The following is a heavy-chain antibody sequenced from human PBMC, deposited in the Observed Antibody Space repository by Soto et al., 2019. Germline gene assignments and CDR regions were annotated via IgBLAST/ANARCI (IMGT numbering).Heavy chain of an antibody. Sequence: QVQLVQSGAEVKKPGASVKVSCKASGYSFANYGIHWVRQAPGQGLEWVGWISAYDGNTNYAQKLQARVTMTTDTSTSTAYMELRSLRSDDTAVYYCARDPHSSTSTTNFDSWGQGTLVTVSS. CDR1: GYSFANYG. J-gene: IGHJ4*02. V-gene: IGHV1-18*01. D-gene: IGHD2-2*01. CDR2: ISAYDGNT. CDR3: ARDPHSSTSTTNFDS.